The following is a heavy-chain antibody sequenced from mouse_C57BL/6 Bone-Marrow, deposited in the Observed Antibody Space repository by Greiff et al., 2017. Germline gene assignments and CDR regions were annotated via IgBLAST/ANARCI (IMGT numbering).Heavy chain of an antibody. J-gene: IGHJ4*01. D-gene: IGHD2-2*01. CDR1: GYTFTSYW. V-gene: IGHV1-53*01. CDR2: ISPSNGGT. CDR3: ATPYGYDRGYYAMDY. Sequence: QVQLQQPGTELVKPGASVKLSCKASGYTFTSYWMHWVKQRPGQGLEWIGNISPSNGGTNYNEKFKSKATLTVDKSSSTAYMQLSSLTSEDSAVYYCATPYGYDRGYYAMDYWGQGTSVTVSS.